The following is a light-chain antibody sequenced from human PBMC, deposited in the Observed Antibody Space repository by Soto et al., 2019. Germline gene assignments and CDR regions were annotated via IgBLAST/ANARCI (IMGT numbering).Light chain of an antibody. V-gene: IGKV1-5*01. CDR3: QQGKSFPLT. J-gene: IGKJ4*01. CDR1: QSISSW. CDR2: DAS. Sequence: IQITPSPSSPAASVGDRVPITCLASQSISSWLAWYQQKPGKAPKLLIYDASSLESGVPSRFSGSGSGTDFTLTISSLQPEDVATYYCQQGKSFPLTFGGGTKVDIK.